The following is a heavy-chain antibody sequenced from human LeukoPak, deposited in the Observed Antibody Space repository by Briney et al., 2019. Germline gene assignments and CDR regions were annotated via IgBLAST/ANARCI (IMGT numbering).Heavy chain of an antibody. D-gene: IGHD1-20*01. V-gene: IGHV4-34*01. J-gene: IGHJ4*02. CDR2: INHSGST. Sequence: SETLSLTCAVYGGSFSGYYWSWIRQPPGKGLEWIGEINHSGSTNYNPSLKSRVTISVDTSKNQFSLKLSSVTAADTAVYYCARRTVHLSGTGVDFDYWGQGTLVTVSS. CDR3: ARRTVHLSGTGVDFDY. CDR1: GGSFSGYY.